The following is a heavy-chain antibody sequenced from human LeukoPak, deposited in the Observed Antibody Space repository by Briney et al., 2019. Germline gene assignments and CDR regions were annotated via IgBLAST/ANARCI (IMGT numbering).Heavy chain of an antibody. CDR2: IISSGGVT. V-gene: IGHV3-23*01. CDR3: AKNAGYSYGSYYFDY. J-gene: IGHJ4*02. CDR1: GFAFSAYA. D-gene: IGHD5-18*01. Sequence: GGSLRLSCAASGFAFSAYAMSWVRQAPGKGLEWVSSIISSGGVTYYADSLKGRFTISRDNSKNTVFLQMDSLRAEDSAVYYCAKNAGYSYGSYYFDYWGQGALVTVSS.